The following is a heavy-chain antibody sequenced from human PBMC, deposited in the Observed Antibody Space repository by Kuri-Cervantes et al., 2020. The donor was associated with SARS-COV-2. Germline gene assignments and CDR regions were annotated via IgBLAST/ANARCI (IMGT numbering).Heavy chain of an antibody. J-gene: IGHJ4*02. CDR3: ARDRVGVHDS. V-gene: IGHV3-21*01. D-gene: IGHD2-21*01. CDR1: GFTFSSYS. Sequence: GESLKISCAASGFTFSSYSMNWVRQAPGKGLEWVSSISSSSSYIYYADSVKGRFTISRDNAKNSLYLQMNSLRAEDTAVCYCARDRVGVHDSWGQGTLVTVSS. CDR2: ISSSSSYI.